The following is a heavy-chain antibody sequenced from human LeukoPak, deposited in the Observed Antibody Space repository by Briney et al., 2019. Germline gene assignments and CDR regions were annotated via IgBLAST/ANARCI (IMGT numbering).Heavy chain of an antibody. J-gene: IGHJ4*02. Sequence: SGPTLVNPTQPLTLTCTFSGFSLGTSGVGVGWFRQPPGKALEWLALIYWDDDKRYSPSLKSRLTITKDTSKNQVVLTMTNMDPVDTATYYCARILVTSSGGSYDYWGQGTLVTVSS. V-gene: IGHV2-5*02. CDR1: GFSLGTSGVG. D-gene: IGHD1-26*01. CDR3: ARILVTSSGGSYDY. CDR2: IYWDDDK.